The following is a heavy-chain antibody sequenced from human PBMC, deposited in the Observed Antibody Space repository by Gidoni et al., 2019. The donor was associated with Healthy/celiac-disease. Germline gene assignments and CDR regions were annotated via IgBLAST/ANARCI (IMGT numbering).Heavy chain of an antibody. Sequence: QLQLQESGPGLVKPSETLSLTCTVSGGASSSSSYYWGWIRQPPGKGLEWIGSIYYSGSTYYNPSLKSRVTISVDTSKNQFSLKLSAVTAAYTAVYYCARILYCTNGVCYTGSYYYYGMDVWGQGTPVTVSS. CDR2: IYYSGST. CDR1: GGASSSSSYY. J-gene: IGHJ6*02. CDR3: ARILYCTNGVCYTGSYYYYGMDV. V-gene: IGHV4-39*01. D-gene: IGHD2-8*01.